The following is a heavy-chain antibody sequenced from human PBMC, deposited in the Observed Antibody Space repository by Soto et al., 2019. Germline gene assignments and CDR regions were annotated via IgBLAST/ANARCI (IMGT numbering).Heavy chain of an antibody. D-gene: IGHD7-27*01. V-gene: IGHV4-39*01. J-gene: IGHJ4*02. CDR3: ARTLNWGFDY. CDR2: LYYSGNT. CDR1: GDSISSSPYY. Sequence: QLQLQESGPGLVKPSETLSLTCTVSGDSISSSPYYWGWIRQPPGKGLEWIGSLYYSGNTNYNPSLSSRVTLSVDTTKNQFSLKMSSVTAADTAVYYCARTLNWGFDYRGQGTLVTVSS.